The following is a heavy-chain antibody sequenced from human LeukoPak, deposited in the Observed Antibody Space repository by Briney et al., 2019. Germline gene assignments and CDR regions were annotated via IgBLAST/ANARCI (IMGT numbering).Heavy chain of an antibody. Sequence: PGRSLRLSCAASQFIFSSYGMHWVRQAPGKGLEWVGVISYDGSDKYYGESVKGRFTISRDNSKNMLYLQMNSLRVEDTGVYYCARDSRDMVVAPAAIERYWGQGTLVIVSS. D-gene: IGHD2-2*02. CDR1: QFIFSSYG. V-gene: IGHV3-30*03. J-gene: IGHJ4*02. CDR2: ISYDGSDK. CDR3: ARDSRDMVVAPAAIERY.